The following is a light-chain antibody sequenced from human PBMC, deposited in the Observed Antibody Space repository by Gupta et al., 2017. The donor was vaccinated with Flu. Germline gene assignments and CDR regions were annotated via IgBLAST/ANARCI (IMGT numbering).Light chain of an antibody. V-gene: IGKV1-39*01. Sequence: DIQMTQSPSYLPEAVGDRVTITCRESQSISTYLNRYQQKPGKAPKILIDATSYLKSWVPSRFSGSGFGTDFTLNTISLQPEEFATYYCQQSYSSRTFTFGQGTRLDTK. J-gene: IGKJ5*01. CDR1: QSISTY. CDR3: QQSYSSRTFT. CDR2: ATS.